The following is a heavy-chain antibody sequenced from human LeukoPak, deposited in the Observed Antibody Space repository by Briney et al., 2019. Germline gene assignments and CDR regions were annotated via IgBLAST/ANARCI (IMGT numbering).Heavy chain of an antibody. Sequence: GGSLRLSCAASGFTVSSNYMSWVRQAPGKGLEWVSVISVKGRFTISRDNSKNTLYLQMNSLRAEDTVVYYCARVMDYFDYWGQGTLVTVSS. CDR1: GFTVSSNY. V-gene: IGHV3-53*01. D-gene: IGHD5-24*01. CDR3: ARVMDYFDY. CDR2: I. J-gene: IGHJ4*02.